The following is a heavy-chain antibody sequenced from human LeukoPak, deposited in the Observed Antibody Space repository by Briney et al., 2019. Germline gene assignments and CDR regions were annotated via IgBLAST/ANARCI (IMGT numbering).Heavy chain of an antibody. J-gene: IGHJ3*02. Sequence: ASVKVSCKASGYTFTSYDINWVRQATGQGLEWMGWMNPNSGSTGYAQKFQGRVTMTRNTSISTAYMELSSLRSEDTAVHYCARVPDGDDPLAFDIWGQGTMVTVSS. CDR2: MNPNSGST. CDR3: ARVPDGDDPLAFDI. V-gene: IGHV1-8*01. D-gene: IGHD4-17*01. CDR1: GYTFTSYD.